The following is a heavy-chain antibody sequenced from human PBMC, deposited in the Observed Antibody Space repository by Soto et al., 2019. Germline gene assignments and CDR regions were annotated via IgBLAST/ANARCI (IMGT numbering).Heavy chain of an antibody. J-gene: IGHJ6*02. Sequence: QVQLVESGGGVVQPGRSLRLSCAASGFTFTSYAMHWVRQAPGKGLEWVAVISNDGSNYYYADSVRGRFTISRDNTKHTLFLQMRSLSGEDSGVYYCARGTTLAIFDYGMDVWGQGTTVTVSS. CDR3: ARGTTLAIFDYGMDV. CDR1: GFTFTSYA. V-gene: IGHV3-30-3*01. CDR2: ISNDGSNY. D-gene: IGHD3-3*01.